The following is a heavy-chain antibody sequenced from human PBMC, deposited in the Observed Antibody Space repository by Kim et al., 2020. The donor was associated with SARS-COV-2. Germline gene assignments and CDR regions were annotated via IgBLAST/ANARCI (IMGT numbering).Heavy chain of an antibody. CDR3: ARGPYYYDSSGYYLDY. CDR2: IIPIFAIA. V-gene: IGHV1-69*04. D-gene: IGHD3-22*01. J-gene: IGHJ4*02. Sequence: SVKVSCKASGGTFSSYAISWVRQAPGQGLEWMGRIIPIFAIANYAQKFQGRVTITADKSTSTAYMELSSLRSEDTAVYYCARGPYYYDSSGYYLDYWGQGTLVTVSS. CDR1: GGTFSSYA.